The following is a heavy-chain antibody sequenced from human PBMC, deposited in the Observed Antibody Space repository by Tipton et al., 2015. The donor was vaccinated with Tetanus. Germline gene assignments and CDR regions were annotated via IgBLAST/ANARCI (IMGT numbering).Heavy chain of an antibody. CDR1: GGSISSGGYY. Sequence: TLSLTCTVSGGSISSGGYYWSWIRQHPGKGLEWIGYIYYSGSTYYNPSLKSRVTISVDTSKNQFSLKLSSVTAADTAVYYCARFRYYGSGMDVWGQGTTVTVSS. CDR2: IYYSGST. J-gene: IGHJ6*02. V-gene: IGHV4-31*03. CDR3: ARFRYYGSGMDV. D-gene: IGHD3-10*01.